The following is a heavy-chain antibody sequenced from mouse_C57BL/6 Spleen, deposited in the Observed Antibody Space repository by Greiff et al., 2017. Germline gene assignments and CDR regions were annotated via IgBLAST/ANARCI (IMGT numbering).Heavy chain of an antibody. V-gene: IGHV1-42*01. CDR2: INPSTGGT. CDR3: ARGGDGYYVAMDY. D-gene: IGHD2-3*01. CDR1: GYSFTGYY. Sequence: EVQLQQSGPELVKPGASVKISCKASGYSFTGYYMNWVKQSPEKSLEWIGEINPSTGGTTYNQKFKAKATLTVDKSSSTAYMQLKSLTSEDSAVYYCARGGDGYYVAMDYWGQGTSVTVSS. J-gene: IGHJ4*01.